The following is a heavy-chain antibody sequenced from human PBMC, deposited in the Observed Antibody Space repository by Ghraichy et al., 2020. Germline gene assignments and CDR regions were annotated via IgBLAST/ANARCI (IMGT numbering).Heavy chain of an antibody. J-gene: IGHJ4*02. CDR2: ISGSGGST. Sequence: GGSLRLSCAASGFTFSSYAMSWVRQAPGKGLEWVSAISGSGGSTYYADSVKGRFTISRDNSKNTLYLPMNSLRAEDTAVYYCAPSCGANYGSGSPFEELCYWGQGTLVTVSS. V-gene: IGHV3-23*01. CDR3: APSCGANYGSGSPFEELCY. D-gene: IGHD3-10*01. CDR1: GFTFSSYA.